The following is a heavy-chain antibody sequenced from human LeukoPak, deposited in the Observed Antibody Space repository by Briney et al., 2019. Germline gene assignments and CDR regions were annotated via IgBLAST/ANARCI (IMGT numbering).Heavy chain of an antibody. V-gene: IGHV3-23*01. CDR1: GFTFSTYW. D-gene: IGHD4-17*01. CDR2: ISGSGGST. CDR3: AKSREGGEYDGMGV. Sequence: GGSLRLSCAASGFTFSTYWMSWVRQAPGKGLEWVSTISGSGGSTYYADSVKGRFTISRDNSKNTLYLPMNSLKAEDTAVYYCAKSREGGEYDGMGVWGQGTTVTVSS. J-gene: IGHJ6*02.